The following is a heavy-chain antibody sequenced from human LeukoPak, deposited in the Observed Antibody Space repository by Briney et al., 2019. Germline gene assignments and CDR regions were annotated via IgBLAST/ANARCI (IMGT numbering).Heavy chain of an antibody. CDR3: ARADGYCSSTRCYLAY. CDR2: INAGNGDT. J-gene: IGHJ4*02. D-gene: IGHD2-2*03. CDR1: RYTFTSYA. V-gene: IGHV1-3*01. Sequence: ASVKVSCKASRYTFTSYAIQWVRQAPGQRLEWMGWINAGNGDTIYSQKFQGRVTITRDTSASIAYMELSSLRSEDTAVYYCARADGYCSSTRCYLAYWGQGTLVTVSS.